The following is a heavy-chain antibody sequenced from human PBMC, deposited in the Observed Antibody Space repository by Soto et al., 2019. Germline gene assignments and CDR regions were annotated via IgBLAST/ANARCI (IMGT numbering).Heavy chain of an antibody. V-gene: IGHV4-4*02. J-gene: IGHJ4*02. D-gene: IGHD5-18*01. CDR1: W. CDR3: ARATGMAPFDY. Sequence: WWSWVRQPPGKGLEWIGEIYHSGSTNYNPSLKSRVTISVDKSKNQFSLKVSSVTAADTAVYYCARATGMAPFDYWGQGTLVTVSS. CDR2: IYHSGST.